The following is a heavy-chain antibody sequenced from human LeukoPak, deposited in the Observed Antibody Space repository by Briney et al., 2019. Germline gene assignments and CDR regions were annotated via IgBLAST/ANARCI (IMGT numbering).Heavy chain of an antibody. V-gene: IGHV4-39*01. CDR2: IYYSGST. CDR1: GGSISSSSYY. J-gene: IGHJ4*02. Sequence: SETLPLTCTVSGGSISSSSYYWGWIRQPPGKGLEWIGSIYYSGSTYYNPSLKSRVTISVDTSKNQFSLKLSSVTAADTAVYYCARGLYVSNYWGQGTLVTVSS. D-gene: IGHD2/OR15-2a*01. CDR3: ARGLYVSNY.